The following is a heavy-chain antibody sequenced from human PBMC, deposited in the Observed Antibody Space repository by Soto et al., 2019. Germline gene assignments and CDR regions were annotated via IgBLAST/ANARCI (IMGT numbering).Heavy chain of an antibody. V-gene: IGHV1-3*01. CDR3: ARVSSSLA. Sequence: ASVKVSCKASGYTFTSYAMHWVRQAPGQRLEWMGWINAGNCNTKYSQKFQGRVTITRDTSASTAYMELSSLRSEDTAVYYCARVSSSLAWGQGTLVTVSS. CDR1: GYTFTSYA. CDR2: INAGNCNT. D-gene: IGHD6-13*01. J-gene: IGHJ5*02.